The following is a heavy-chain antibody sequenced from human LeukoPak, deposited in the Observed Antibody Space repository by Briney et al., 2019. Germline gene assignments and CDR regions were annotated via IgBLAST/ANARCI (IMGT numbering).Heavy chain of an antibody. V-gene: IGHV3-21*01. Sequence: GGSLGLSCAASGFTFSSYSMNWVRQAPGKGLEWVSSISSSSSYIYYADSVKGRFTISRDNAKNSLYLQMNSLRAEDTAVYYCARTVAAVAGPFDYWGQGTLVTVSS. J-gene: IGHJ4*02. D-gene: IGHD6-19*01. CDR3: ARTVAAVAGPFDY. CDR1: GFTFSSYS. CDR2: ISSSSSYI.